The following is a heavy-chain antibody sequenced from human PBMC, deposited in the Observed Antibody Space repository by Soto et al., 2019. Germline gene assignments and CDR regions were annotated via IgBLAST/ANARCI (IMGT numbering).Heavy chain of an antibody. J-gene: IGHJ3*02. CDR1: GYTFTSYG. Sequence: ASVKVSCKASGYTFTSYGISWVRPAPGQGLEWMGWLSAYNGNTNYAQKLQGRVTMTTDTSTSTAYMELRSLRSDDTAVYYCARDTPSLIAVAGAEAFDIWGQGTMVTVS. V-gene: IGHV1-18*01. CDR2: LSAYNGNT. D-gene: IGHD6-19*01. CDR3: ARDTPSLIAVAGAEAFDI.